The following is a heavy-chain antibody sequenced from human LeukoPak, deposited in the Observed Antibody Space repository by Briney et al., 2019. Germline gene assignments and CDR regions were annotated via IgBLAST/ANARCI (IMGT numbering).Heavy chain of an antibody. CDR2: IIPIFGTA. D-gene: IGHD1-1*01. V-gene: IGHV1-69*13. CDR1: GGTFSSYA. CDR3: ARGGGTTGTTRYFDY. Sequence: GASVKVSCKASGGTFSSYAISWVRQAPGQGLEWMGGIIPIFGTANYAQKFQGRVTITADESTSTAYMELSSLRSADPAVYYCARGGGTTGTTRYFDYWGQGTLVTVSS. J-gene: IGHJ4*02.